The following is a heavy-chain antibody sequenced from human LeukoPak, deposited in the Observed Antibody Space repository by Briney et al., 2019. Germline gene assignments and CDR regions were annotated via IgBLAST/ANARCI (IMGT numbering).Heavy chain of an antibody. V-gene: IGHV4-61*01. CDR1: GDSVSSNNYY. CDR2: IASSDST. D-gene: IGHD6-13*01. Sequence: SETLSLTCTVSGDSVSSNNYYWSWIRQPPGKGLEWIGYIASSDSTKYNPSLESRVTISVDTSKNQFSLKLSSVTAADTAVYYCASWRAAAGTESSLTFDYWGQGTLVTVSS. J-gene: IGHJ4*02. CDR3: ASWRAAAGTESSLTFDY.